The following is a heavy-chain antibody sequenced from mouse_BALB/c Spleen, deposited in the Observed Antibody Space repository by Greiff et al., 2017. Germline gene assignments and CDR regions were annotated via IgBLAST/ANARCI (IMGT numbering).Heavy chain of an antibody. CDR2: ISDGGSYT. CDR3: ARDGDYDRGYAMDY. V-gene: IGHV5-4*02. D-gene: IGHD2-4*01. J-gene: IGHJ4*01. Sequence: DVKLVESGGGLVKPGGSLKLSCAASGFTFSDYYMYWVRQTPEKRLEWVATISDGGSYTYYPDSVKGRFTISRDNAKNNLYLQMSSLKSEDTAMYYCARDGDYDRGYAMDYWGQGTSVTVSS. CDR1: GFTFSDYY.